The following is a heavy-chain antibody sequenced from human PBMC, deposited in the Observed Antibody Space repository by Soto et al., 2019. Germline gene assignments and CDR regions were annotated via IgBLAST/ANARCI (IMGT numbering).Heavy chain of an antibody. D-gene: IGHD3-3*01. J-gene: IGHJ4*02. Sequence: SETLSLTCTVSGGSINSGDYYWSWIRQPPGKGLEWIGYIYYSGSTYYNPSLKSRVTISVDTSKNQFSLNLGSVTAADAAVYYCARASTIFGVVVRFESWGQGTLVTVSS. CDR3: ARASTIFGVVVRFES. V-gene: IGHV4-30-4*01. CDR2: IYYSGST. CDR1: GGSINSGDYY.